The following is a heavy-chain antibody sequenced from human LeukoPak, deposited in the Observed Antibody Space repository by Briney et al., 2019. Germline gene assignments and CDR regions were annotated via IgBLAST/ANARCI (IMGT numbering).Heavy chain of an antibody. CDR3: AKSGGLSGSGRLGMDG. CDR1: GFTSSSYA. D-gene: IGHD3-10*01. V-gene: IGHV3-23*01. Sequence: GGSLRLSCAASGFTSSSYAMSWVRQAPGKGLEWVSAISGSGGSTYYADSVKGRFTISQDNSINTLYLQMSSLRAEDAAVYYCAKSGGLSGSGRLGMDGGGQGTTVTVSS. J-gene: IGHJ6*02. CDR2: ISGSGGST.